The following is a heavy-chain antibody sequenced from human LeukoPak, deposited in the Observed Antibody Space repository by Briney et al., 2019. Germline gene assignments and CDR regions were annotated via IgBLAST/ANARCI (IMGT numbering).Heavy chain of an antibody. D-gene: IGHD2-21*01. Sequence: PSETLSLTCSVSGGSINSYYWSWIRQPPGKGLEWIGYIYYSGSTNYSPSLKSRVSIAIDTSKNQSSLNLRSVTAADTAVFYCALIDCYNYGLVYWGQGTLVTVSS. CDR1: GGSINSYY. J-gene: IGHJ4*02. CDR2: IYYSGST. CDR3: ALIDCYNYGLVY. V-gene: IGHV4-59*01.